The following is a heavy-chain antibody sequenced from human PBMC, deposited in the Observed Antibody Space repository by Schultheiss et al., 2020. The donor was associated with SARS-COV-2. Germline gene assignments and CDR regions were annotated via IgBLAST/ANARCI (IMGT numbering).Heavy chain of an antibody. Sequence: GESLKISCKGSGYSFTSYWIGWVRQMPGKGLEWMGIIYPGDSDTRYSPSFQGQVTISADKSISTAYLQWSSLKASDTAMYYCARRASSWAQSSSGHYYYGMDVWGQGTTVTVA. V-gene: IGHV5-51*01. J-gene: IGHJ6*02. D-gene: IGHD6-13*01. CDR2: IYPGDSDT. CDR1: GYSFTSYW. CDR3: ARRASSWAQSSSGHYYYGMDV.